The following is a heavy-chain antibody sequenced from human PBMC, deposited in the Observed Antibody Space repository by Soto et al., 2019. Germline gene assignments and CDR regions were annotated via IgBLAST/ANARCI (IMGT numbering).Heavy chain of an antibody. CDR2: ISAYNGNT. V-gene: IGHV1-18*01. CDR3: ARDQYSYGWFDP. D-gene: IGHD5-18*01. Sequence: VAGVKVSCKSSCYTFTSYGISLLRQAPGQGLEWMGWISAYNGNTNYAQKLQGRVTMTTDTSTSTAYMELRSLRSDDTAVYYCARDQYSYGWFDPWGQGTLVTVS. J-gene: IGHJ5*02. CDR1: CYTFTSYG.